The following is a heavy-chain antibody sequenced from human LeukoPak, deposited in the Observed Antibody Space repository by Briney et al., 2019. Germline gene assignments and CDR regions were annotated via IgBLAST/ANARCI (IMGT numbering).Heavy chain of an antibody. CDR2: TYYRSQWHY. V-gene: IGHV6-1*01. D-gene: IGHD1-26*01. Sequence: SQTLSLTCAISGDSVSSSTSAWNWIRQSPSRGLEWLGRTYYRSQWHYDYAAFVGSRITISPDASKNQFSLQLSSVTPEDTAVYYCATGWALPYWGQGTLVTVSS. J-gene: IGHJ4*02. CDR3: ATGWALPY. CDR1: GDSVSSSTSA.